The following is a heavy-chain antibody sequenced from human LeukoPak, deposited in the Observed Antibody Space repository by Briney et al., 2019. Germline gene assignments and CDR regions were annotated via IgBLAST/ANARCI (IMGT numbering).Heavy chain of an antibody. D-gene: IGHD4-17*01. V-gene: IGHV3-23*01. CDR2: ISGSAATT. CDR3: HGVSLLEDAFDI. J-gene: IGHJ3*02. Sequence: PGGSLRLSCAASGFTFSTYGMTWVRQAPGKGLEWVSAISGSAATTFYADSVKGRFTISRDNSKNTLYLQMNSLRAEDTAVYYCHGVSLLEDAFDIWGQGTMVTVSS. CDR1: GFTFSTYG.